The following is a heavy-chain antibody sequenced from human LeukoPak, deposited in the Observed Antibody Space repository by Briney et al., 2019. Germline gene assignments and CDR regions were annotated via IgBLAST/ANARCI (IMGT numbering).Heavy chain of an antibody. V-gene: IGHV4-34*01. J-gene: IGHJ4*02. Sequence: SETLSLTCAVYGGSFSGYYWSWIRQPPGKGLEWIGEINHSGSTNYNPSLKSRVTISVDTSKNQFSLKLSSVTAADTAVYYCARGIRITMVRGANKFDYWGQGTLVTVSS. CDR2: INHSGST. CDR3: ARGIRITMVRGANKFDY. CDR1: GGSFSGYY. D-gene: IGHD3-10*01.